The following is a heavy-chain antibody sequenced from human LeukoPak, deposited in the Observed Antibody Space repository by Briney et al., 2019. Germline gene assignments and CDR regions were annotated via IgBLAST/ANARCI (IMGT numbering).Heavy chain of an antibody. V-gene: IGHV3-48*03. J-gene: IGHJ6*03. D-gene: IGHD3-10*01. CDR1: GFTFSSYE. CDR3: ARPHYYGSGEDYYYYYYMDV. Sequence: PGGSLRLSCAASGFTFSSYEMNWVRQAPGKGLEWVSYISSSSSTIYYADSVKGRFTISRDNAKNSLYLQMNSLRAEDTAVYYCARPHYYGSGEDYYYYYYMDVWGKGTTVTVSS. CDR2: ISSSSSTI.